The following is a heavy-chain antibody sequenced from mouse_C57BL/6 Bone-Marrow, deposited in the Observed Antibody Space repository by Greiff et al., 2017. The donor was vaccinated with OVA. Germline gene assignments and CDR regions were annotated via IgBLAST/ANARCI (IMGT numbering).Heavy chain of an antibody. CDR1: GFSLTSYG. CDR2: IWRGGST. Sequence: VQLVESGPGLVQPSQSLSITCTVSGFSLTSYGVHWVRQSPGKGLEWLGVIWRGGSTDYNAAFMSRLSITKDNSKSQVFFKMNSLQADDTAIYYCAAYYYGSSYGYWYFDVWGTGTTVTVSS. V-gene: IGHV2-5*01. CDR3: AAYYYGSSYGYWYFDV. J-gene: IGHJ1*03. D-gene: IGHD1-1*01.